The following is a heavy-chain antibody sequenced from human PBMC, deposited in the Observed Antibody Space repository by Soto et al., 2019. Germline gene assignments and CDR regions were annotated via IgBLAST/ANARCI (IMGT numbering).Heavy chain of an antibody. CDR3: ARDPYHVLMVNAPNLYGMDV. CDR2: ISTYNGDT. Sequence: AASVKVXCKASGYTXTTYDISWVRQAPGQGLEWMGRISTYNGDTNYPQSLQGRLTMTTDTSTTTAYMELRSLRSDDTAVYYCARDPYHVLMVNAPNLYGMDVWGQGTTVTVSS. J-gene: IGHJ6*02. CDR1: GYTXTTYD. D-gene: IGHD2-8*01. V-gene: IGHV1-18*01.